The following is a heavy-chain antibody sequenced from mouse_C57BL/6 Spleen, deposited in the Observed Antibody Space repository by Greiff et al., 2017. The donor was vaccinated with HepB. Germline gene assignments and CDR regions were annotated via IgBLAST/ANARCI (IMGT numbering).Heavy chain of an antibody. CDR3: ARDGVSAMDY. CDR2: ISYDGSN. J-gene: IGHJ4*01. V-gene: IGHV3-6*01. Sequence: EVQLQQSGPGLVKPSQSLSLTCSVTGYSITSGYYWNWIRQFPGNKLEWMGYISYDGSNNYNPSLKNRISITRDTSKNQFFLKLNSVTTEDTATYYCARDGVSAMDYWGQGTSVTVSS. CDR1: GYSITSGYY.